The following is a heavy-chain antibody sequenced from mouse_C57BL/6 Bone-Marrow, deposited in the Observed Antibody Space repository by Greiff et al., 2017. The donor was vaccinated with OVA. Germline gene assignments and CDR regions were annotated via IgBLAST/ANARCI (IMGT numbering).Heavy chain of an antibody. V-gene: IGHV5-9-1*02. J-gene: IGHJ4*01. CDR1: GFTFSSYA. Sequence: DVMLVESGEGLVKPGGSLKLSCAASGFTFSSYAMSWVRQTPEKRLEWVAYISSGGDYTYYADTVKGRFTISRDNARNTLYLQMSSLKSEDTAMYYCTSLYYYGSSLYYYAMDYWGQGTSVTVSS. D-gene: IGHD1-1*01. CDR2: ISSGGDYT. CDR3: TSLYYYGSSLYYYAMDY.